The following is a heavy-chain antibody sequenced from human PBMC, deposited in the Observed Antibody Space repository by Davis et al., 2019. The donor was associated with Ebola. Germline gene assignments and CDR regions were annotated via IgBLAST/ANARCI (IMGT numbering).Heavy chain of an antibody. CDR1: GGSTSSYY. D-gene: IGHD6-13*01. CDR2: IYYSGST. CDR3: AREIAAAVDY. V-gene: IGHV4-4*08. Sequence: SETLSLTCTVSGGSTSSYYWSWIRQPPGKGLEWIGYIYYSGSTNYNPSLKSRLTISVDTSKNQFSLKLSSVTAADTAVYYCAREIAAAVDYWGQGTLVTVSS. J-gene: IGHJ4*02.